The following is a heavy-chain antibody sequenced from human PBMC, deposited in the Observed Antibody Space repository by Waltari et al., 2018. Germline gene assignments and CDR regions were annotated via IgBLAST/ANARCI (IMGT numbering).Heavy chain of an antibody. CDR2: IKQDGSEK. Sequence: EVQLVESGGGWVQPGGSRRLSCAASGFTFSNYLMTWVRQAPGKGLEWVANIKQDGSEKYYVDSVKGRFTISRDNAKNSLYLQMNSLRAEDTAVYYCARGRATNDYWGQGTLVTVSS. J-gene: IGHJ4*02. V-gene: IGHV3-7*01. CDR1: GFTFSNYL. CDR3: ARGRATNDY.